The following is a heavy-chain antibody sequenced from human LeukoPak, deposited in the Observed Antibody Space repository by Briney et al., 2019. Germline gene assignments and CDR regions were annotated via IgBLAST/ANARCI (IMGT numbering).Heavy chain of an antibody. J-gene: IGHJ4*02. CDR2: ISNIGNST. V-gene: IGHV3-23*01. CDR3: AKDWLGRS. D-gene: IGHD3-10*01. CDR1: GFTFSSYA. Sequence: GGSLRLSCAASGFTFSSYAMTWVRQAPGKGLDWVAAISNIGNSTYYADSVKGRFTISRDNSKSTLFLQMDSLKAGDTAVYYCAKDWLGRSRGQGTLVIVSS.